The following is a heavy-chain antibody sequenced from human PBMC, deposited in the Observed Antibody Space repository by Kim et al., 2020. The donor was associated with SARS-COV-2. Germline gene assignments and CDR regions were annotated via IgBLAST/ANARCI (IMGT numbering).Heavy chain of an antibody. D-gene: IGHD3-16*01. J-gene: IGHJ3*02. CDR3: ARVPDPLWGAFDI. Sequence: SVKVSCKASGGTFSSYAISWVRQAPGQGLEWMGGIIPIFGTANYAQKFQGRVTITADESTSTAYMELSSLRSEDTAVYYCARVPDPLWGAFDIWGQGTMVTVSS. CDR2: IIPIFGTA. CDR1: GGTFSSYA. V-gene: IGHV1-69*13.